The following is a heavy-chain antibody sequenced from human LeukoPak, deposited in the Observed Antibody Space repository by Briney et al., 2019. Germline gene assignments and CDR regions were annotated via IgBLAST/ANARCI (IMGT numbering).Heavy chain of an antibody. V-gene: IGHV3-30*18. CDR1: GFTFSSYG. D-gene: IGHD4-17*01. CDR3: AKSTTVTQRGYFDY. Sequence: GRSLRLSCAASGFTFSSYGMHWVRQAPAKGLEWVAIISYDGSNKYYADSVKGRFTISIDNSKNTLYLQMNSLSAEDTHVYYCAKSTTVTQRGYFDYWGQGTLVTVSS. CDR2: ISYDGSNK. J-gene: IGHJ4*02.